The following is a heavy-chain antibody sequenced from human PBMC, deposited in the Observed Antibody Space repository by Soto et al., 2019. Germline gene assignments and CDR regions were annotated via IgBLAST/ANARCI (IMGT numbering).Heavy chain of an antibody. CDR1: GYTFTSYG. J-gene: IGHJ4*02. D-gene: IGHD5-12*01. CDR3: ERELFSGYSGYGYFDY. CDR2: ISAYNGNT. V-gene: IGHV1-18*01. Sequence: ASVKVSCKASGYTFTSYGISWVRQAPGQGLEWMGWISAYNGNTNYAQKLQGRVTMTTDTSTSTAYMELRSLRSDDTDVYYCERELFSGYSGYGYFDYWGQGNLVTVSS.